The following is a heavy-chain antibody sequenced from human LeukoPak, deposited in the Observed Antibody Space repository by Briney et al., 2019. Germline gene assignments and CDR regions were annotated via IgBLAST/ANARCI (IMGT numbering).Heavy chain of an antibody. D-gene: IGHD6-19*01. CDR2: IWYDGSNK. J-gene: IGHJ4*02. CDR3: ARAFPQWLVPDY. CDR1: GFTFSSYG. V-gene: IGHV3-33*01. Sequence: GGSLRPSCAASGFTFSSYGMHWVRQAPGKGLEWVAVIWYDGSNKYYADSVKGRFTISRDNSKNTLYLQMNSLRAEDTAVYYCARAFPQWLVPDYWGQGTLVTVSS.